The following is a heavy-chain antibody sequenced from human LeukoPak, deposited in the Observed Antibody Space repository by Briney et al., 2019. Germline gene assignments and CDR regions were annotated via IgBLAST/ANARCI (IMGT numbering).Heavy chain of an antibody. CDR1: GYSISSGYY. CDR2: IYHSGST. D-gene: IGHD3-3*01. V-gene: IGHV4-38-2*01. J-gene: IGHJ4*02. CDR3: ASRFWSGYYTVGYYFDY. Sequence: PSETLSLTCAVSGYSISSGYYWGWIWQPPGKGLEWIGGIYHSGSTYYNPSLKSRVTISVDTSKNQFSLKLSSVTAADTAVYYCASRFWSGYYTVGYYFDYWGQGTLVTVSS.